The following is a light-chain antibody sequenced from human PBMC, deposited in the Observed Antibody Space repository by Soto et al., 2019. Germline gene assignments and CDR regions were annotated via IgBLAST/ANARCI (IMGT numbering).Light chain of an antibody. V-gene: IGLV7-46*01. CDR2: DTI. Sequence: QAVATQEPSLTVSPGGTVTLTSSSNTGAVTSGHFPWWFQQKPGQAPRTPFYDTINKHAWTPARLSASLLGGKAALTLSGAQPGEEADYCRLLVYSGKVVFGGGTKLTVL. CDR3: LLVYSGKVV. J-gene: IGLJ3*02. CDR1: TGAVTSGHF.